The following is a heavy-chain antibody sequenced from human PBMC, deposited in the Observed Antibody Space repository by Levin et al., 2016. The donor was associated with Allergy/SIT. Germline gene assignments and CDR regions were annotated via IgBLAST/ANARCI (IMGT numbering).Heavy chain of an antibody. Sequence: LETLSLTCAVYGGSFSGYYWSWIRQPPGKGLEWIGEINHSGSTNYNPSLKSRVTISVDTSKNQFSLKLSSVTAADTAVYYCARAHYYDSSGYYLDYWYFDLWGRGTLVTVSS. V-gene: IGHV4-34*01. CDR2: INHSGST. J-gene: IGHJ2*01. CDR3: ARAHYYDSSGYYLDYWYFDL. CDR1: GGSFSGYY. D-gene: IGHD3-22*01.